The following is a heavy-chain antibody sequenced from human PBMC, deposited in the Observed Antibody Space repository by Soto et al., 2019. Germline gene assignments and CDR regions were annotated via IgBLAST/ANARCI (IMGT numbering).Heavy chain of an antibody. CDR2: IYVTGAV. CDR1: GAALNRGIYY. D-gene: IGHD2-21*01. CDR3: ARLRIATNNYKWFDP. Sequence: SETLSLTCSVSGAALNRGIYYWSWTLQVPGKGLEWIGHIYVTGAVDYNPSLRDRITISQDTSERQFSLNLRLVTAADTAVYYCARLRIATNNYKWFDPWGQGTLVTVSS. J-gene: IGHJ5*02. V-gene: IGHV4-31*03.